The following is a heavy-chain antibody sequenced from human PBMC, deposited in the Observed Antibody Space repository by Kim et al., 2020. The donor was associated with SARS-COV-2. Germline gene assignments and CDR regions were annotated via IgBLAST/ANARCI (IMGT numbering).Heavy chain of an antibody. J-gene: IGHJ4*02. V-gene: IGHV7-4-1*02. D-gene: IGHD5-12*01. CDR1: GYTFTSYA. Sequence: ASVKVSCKASGYTFTSYAMNWVRQAPGQGLEWMGWINTNTGNPTYAQGFTGRFVFSLDTSVSTAYLQISSLKAEDTAVYYCARGPVEMATFPYPAGRVGNDYWGQGTLVTVSS. CDR3: ARGPVEMATFPYPAGRVGNDY. CDR2: INTNTGNP.